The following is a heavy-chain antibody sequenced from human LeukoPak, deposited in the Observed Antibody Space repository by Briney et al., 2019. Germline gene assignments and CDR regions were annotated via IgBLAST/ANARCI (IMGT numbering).Heavy chain of an antibody. V-gene: IGHV3-30*18. D-gene: IGHD2-21*02. CDR3: AKDPRAYCGGDCYRYFQH. J-gene: IGHJ1*01. CDR2: ISYDGSNK. Sequence: GGSLRLSCAASGFTFSSYGMHWVRLAPGKGMEWVAVISYDGSNKYYADSVKGRFTISRDNSKNTLYLQMNSLRAEDTAVYYCAKDPRAYCGGDCYRYFQHWGQGTLVTVSS. CDR1: GFTFSSYG.